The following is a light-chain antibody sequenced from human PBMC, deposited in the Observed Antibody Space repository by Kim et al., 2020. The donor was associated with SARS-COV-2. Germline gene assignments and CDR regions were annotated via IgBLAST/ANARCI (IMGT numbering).Light chain of an antibody. CDR1: NIGGKS. CDR3: QVWDSSTSVV. CDR2: RAI. J-gene: IGLJ2*01. V-gene: IGLV3-9*01. Sequence: VALGQTARITCGGNNIGGKSVHWYQQKPGQAPVLVIYRAINRPSGIPERFSGSNSGNTATLTVIKAQAGDEADYYCQVWDSSTSVVFGGGTQLTVL.